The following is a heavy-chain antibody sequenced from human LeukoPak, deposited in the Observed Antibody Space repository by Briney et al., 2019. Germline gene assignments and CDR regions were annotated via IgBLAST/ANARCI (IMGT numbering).Heavy chain of an antibody. CDR1: GFTVSSNY. Sequence: GGSLRLSCAASGFTVSSNYMSWVRRAPGKGLEWGSVIYSGGSTYYADSVKGRFTISRDNSKNTLYLQMNSLRAEDTAVYYCASQYSSGWTRRFYFDYWGQGTLVTVSS. J-gene: IGHJ4*02. V-gene: IGHV3-53*01. CDR2: IYSGGST. D-gene: IGHD6-19*01. CDR3: ASQYSSGWTRRFYFDY.